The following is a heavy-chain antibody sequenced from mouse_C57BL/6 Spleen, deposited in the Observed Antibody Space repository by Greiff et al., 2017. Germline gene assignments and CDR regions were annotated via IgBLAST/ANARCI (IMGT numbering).Heavy chain of an antibody. D-gene: IGHD1-1*01. CDR1: GYAFSSSW. V-gene: IGHV1-82*01. Sequence: QVQLKQSGPELVKPGASVKISCKASGYAFSSSWMNWVKQRPGKGLEWIGRIYPGDGDTNYNGKFKGKATLTAAKSSSTAYMQLSSLTSEDSAVYFCARQAYGSSYLDYWGQGTTLTVSS. CDR3: ARQAYGSSYLDY. J-gene: IGHJ2*01. CDR2: IYPGDGDT.